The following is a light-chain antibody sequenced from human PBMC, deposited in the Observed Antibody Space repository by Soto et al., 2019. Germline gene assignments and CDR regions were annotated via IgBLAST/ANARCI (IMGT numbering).Light chain of an antibody. CDR2: GTS. Sequence: EIVMTQSPATLSVSPGERATLSCRASQSVSSNVAWYQQKPGQAPRLLLYGTSTRASGIAGRFSGSGSGTEFALTISSLQCEDSAIYYCQQYNNWWTFGQGTKVDI. CDR1: QSVSSN. V-gene: IGKV3-15*01. J-gene: IGKJ1*01. CDR3: QQYNNWWT.